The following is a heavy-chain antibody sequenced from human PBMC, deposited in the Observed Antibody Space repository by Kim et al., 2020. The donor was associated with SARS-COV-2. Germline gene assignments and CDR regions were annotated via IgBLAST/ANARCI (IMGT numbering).Heavy chain of an antibody. CDR3: AGHNFYGSGSYYYYYYMDV. V-gene: IGHV4-30-2*01. D-gene: IGHD3-10*01. CDR1: GGSISSGGYS. Sequence: SETLSLTCAVSGGSISSGGYSWSWIRQPPGKGLEWIGYIYHSGSTYYNPSLKSRVTISVDRSKNQFSLKLSSVTAADTAVYYCAGHNFYGSGSYYYYYYMDVWGKGTTVTVSS. J-gene: IGHJ6*03. CDR2: IYHSGST.